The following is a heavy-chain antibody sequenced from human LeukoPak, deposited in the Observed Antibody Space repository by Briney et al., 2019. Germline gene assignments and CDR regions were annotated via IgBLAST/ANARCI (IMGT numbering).Heavy chain of an antibody. D-gene: IGHD3-16*01. CDR2: IYYSGTT. CDR1: GASITGHY. V-gene: IGHV4-59*08. CDR3: ARHLGGGIYFDY. J-gene: IGHJ4*02. Sequence: SETLSLTCTVSGASITGHYWSWIRQPPGKGLEWIGFIYYSGTTNYNPSLKSRVTISVDTSKNQFPLTLSSVTAADTAVYYCARHLGGGIYFDYWGQGTLVTVSS.